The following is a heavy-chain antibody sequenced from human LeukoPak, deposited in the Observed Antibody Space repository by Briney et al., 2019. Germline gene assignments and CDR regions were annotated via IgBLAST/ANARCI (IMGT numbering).Heavy chain of an antibody. CDR2: ISAYNGNT. CDR1: GYTFTSYG. J-gene: IGHJ5*02. D-gene: IGHD3-3*01. CDR3: ARTPYYDFWSGCYDWFDP. Sequence: ASVKVSCKASGYTFTSYGISWVRQAPGQGLEWMGWISAYNGNTNYAQKLQGRVTMTTDTSTSTAYMELRSLRSDDTAVYYCARTPYYDFWSGCYDWFDPWGQGTLVTVSS. V-gene: IGHV1-18*01.